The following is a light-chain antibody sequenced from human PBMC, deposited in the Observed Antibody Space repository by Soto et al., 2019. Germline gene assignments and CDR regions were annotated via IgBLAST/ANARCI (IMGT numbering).Light chain of an antibody. CDR3: QQYNNWRLIT. J-gene: IGKJ5*01. V-gene: IGKV3-15*01. CDR2: GAS. CDR1: QSVSSN. Sequence: EIVMTQSPATLSVSPGERATLSCRASQSVSSNLGWYQQKPGQAPRLLIYGASTRATGIPARFSGSGSGTEFTLTISSLQSEDFAGYYCQQYNNWRLITFGQGTRLEIK.